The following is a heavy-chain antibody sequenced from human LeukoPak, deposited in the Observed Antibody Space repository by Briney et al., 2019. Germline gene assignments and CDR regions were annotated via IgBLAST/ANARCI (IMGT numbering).Heavy chain of an antibody. D-gene: IGHD3-10*01. J-gene: IGHJ4*02. Sequence: SETLSLTCTVSGGSISSYYWSWIRQPAGKGLEWIGRIYTSGSTNYNPSLKSRVTMSVDTSKNQFSLKLSSVTAADTAVYYCARDDITMVRGAPGYWGQGTLVTVSS. CDR3: ARDDITMVRGAPGY. CDR1: GGSISSYY. CDR2: IYTSGST. V-gene: IGHV4-4*07.